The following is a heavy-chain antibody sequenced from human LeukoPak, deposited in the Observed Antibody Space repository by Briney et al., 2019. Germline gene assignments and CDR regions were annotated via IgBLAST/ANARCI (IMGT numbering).Heavy chain of an antibody. CDR1: GYTFTGYY. CDR3: ARAGITIFGVFDY. D-gene: IGHD3-3*01. Sequence: GESLKVSCKASGYTFTGYYMHWVRQAPGQGLEWMGWINPNSGGTNYAQKFQGRVTMTRDTSISTAYMELSRLRSDGTAVYYCARAGITIFGVFDYWGQGTLVTVSS. V-gene: IGHV1-2*02. CDR2: INPNSGGT. J-gene: IGHJ4*02.